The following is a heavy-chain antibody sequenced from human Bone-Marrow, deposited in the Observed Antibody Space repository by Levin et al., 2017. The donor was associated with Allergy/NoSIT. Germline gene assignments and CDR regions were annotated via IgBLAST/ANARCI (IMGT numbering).Heavy chain of an antibody. CDR1: GFTFSSYA. V-gene: IGHV3-30*04. J-gene: IGHJ3*02. CDR2: ISYDGHEK. D-gene: IGHD4-23*01. CDR3: ARTVDTTVGSLDI. Sequence: GGSLRLSCVASGFTFSSYAMHWIRQAPGKGLEWVAVISYDGHEKYYADSVKDRFTISRDNSINTLYVQMNSLRDEDTAVYFCARTVDTTVGSLDIWGQGTMVTVSS.